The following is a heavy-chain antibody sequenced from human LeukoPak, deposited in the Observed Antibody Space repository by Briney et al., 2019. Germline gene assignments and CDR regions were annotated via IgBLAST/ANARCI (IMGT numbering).Heavy chain of an antibody. V-gene: IGHV3-7*01. D-gene: IGHD3-10*01. J-gene: IGHJ4*02. Sequence: GGSLRLSSEASGFSFSTSWMNWVRQAPGKGLEWLANIKPDGSGKGYVGSVRGRFTISRDNAKNSLYLQMNSLRAEDTAVYYCARDEVGSSEYWGQGTLITVSS. CDR2: IKPDGSGK. CDR1: GFSFSTSW. CDR3: ARDEVGSSEY.